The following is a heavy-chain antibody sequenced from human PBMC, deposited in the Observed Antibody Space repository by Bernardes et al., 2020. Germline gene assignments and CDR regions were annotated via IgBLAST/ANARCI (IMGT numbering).Heavy chain of an antibody. V-gene: IGHV1-2*04. CDR1: GYTFTGYY. J-gene: IGHJ6*02. Sequence: ASVKVSCKASGYTFTGYYMHWVRQAPGQGLEWMGWINPNSGGTNYAQKFQGWVTMTRDTSISTAYMELSRLRSDDTAVYYCARDSIVVVPAATHYYYYGMDVWGQGTTVTVSS. D-gene: IGHD2-2*01. CDR3: ARDSIVVVPAATHYYYYGMDV. CDR2: INPNSGGT.